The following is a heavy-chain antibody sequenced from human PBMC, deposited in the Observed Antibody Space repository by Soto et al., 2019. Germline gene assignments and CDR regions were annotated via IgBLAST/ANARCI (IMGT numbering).Heavy chain of an antibody. CDR2: LNPKSGGT. CDR1: GFTFSDYY. J-gene: IGHJ6*02. Sequence: SVKVSCKASGFTFSDYYMHWVREAPGQGLEWMGWLNPKSGGTTYAQKFQGRLTLSRDTSINTAYMELSRLSIDDTALYYCARERYQVLSDGMDVWGQGTTVTVS. D-gene: IGHD2-2*01. V-gene: IGHV1-2*02. CDR3: ARERYQVLSDGMDV.